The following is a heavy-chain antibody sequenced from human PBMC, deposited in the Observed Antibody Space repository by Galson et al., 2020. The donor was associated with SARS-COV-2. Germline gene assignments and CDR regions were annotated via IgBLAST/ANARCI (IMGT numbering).Heavy chain of an antibody. J-gene: IGHJ4*02. CDR3: AKGYCSGGSCYGGPPFDS. D-gene: IGHD2-15*01. Sequence: GESLKISCTASGFPFSSFAMHWVRQAPGKGLEWVAVIWYDGSNTYYADSVKGRFTISRDNSKNMLYLQMDSLRAEDTAVYYCAKGYCSGGSCYGGPPFDSWGQGTLVPVSS. V-gene: IGHV3-33*06. CDR2: IWYDGSNT. CDR1: GFPFSSFA.